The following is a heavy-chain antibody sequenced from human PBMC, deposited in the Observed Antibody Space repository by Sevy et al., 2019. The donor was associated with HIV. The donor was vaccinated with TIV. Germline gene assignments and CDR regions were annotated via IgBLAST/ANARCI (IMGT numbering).Heavy chain of an antibody. CDR3: AKDRVSGTYYTGDFDY. D-gene: IGHD3-10*01. Sequence: GGSLRLSCAASGFTLSIYDMSWVRQAPGKGLEWVSVISITGGSTYYADSVKGRFTISGDNSKNTLYLQMNTLRAEDTAVYYCAKDRVSGTYYTGDFDYWGQGTLVTVSS. V-gene: IGHV3-23*01. CDR1: GFTLSIYD. CDR2: ISITGGST. J-gene: IGHJ4*02.